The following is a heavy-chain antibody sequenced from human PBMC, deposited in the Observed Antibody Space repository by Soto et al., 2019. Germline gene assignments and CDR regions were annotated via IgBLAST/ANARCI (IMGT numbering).Heavy chain of an antibody. D-gene: IGHD3-10*01. Sequence: GGSLRLSCAASGFTVSSNYMSWVRQAPGKGLEWVSVIYSGGSTYYADSVKGRFTISRHNSKNTLYLQMNSLRAEDTAVYYCARDWLYYYGSGTRHYYMDVWGKGTTVTVSS. CDR3: ARDWLYYYGSGTRHYYMDV. J-gene: IGHJ6*03. CDR2: IYSGGST. V-gene: IGHV3-53*04. CDR1: GFTVSSNY.